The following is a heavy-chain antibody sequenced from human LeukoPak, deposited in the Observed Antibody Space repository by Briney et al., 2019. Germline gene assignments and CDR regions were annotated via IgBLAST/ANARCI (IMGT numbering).Heavy chain of an antibody. D-gene: IGHD3-22*01. J-gene: IGHJ4*02. CDR2: IKQDGTEK. CDR3: ARWTREYYDSSGYLY. V-gene: IGHV3-7*01. Sequence: PGGSLRLSCAASRFTFGSYSMNWVRQAPGKGLQWVANIKQDGTEKYYVDSVKGRFTISRDNAKNSLYLQMNSLRAEDTAVYYCARWTREYYDSSGYLYWGQGTPVTVSS. CDR1: RFTFGSYS.